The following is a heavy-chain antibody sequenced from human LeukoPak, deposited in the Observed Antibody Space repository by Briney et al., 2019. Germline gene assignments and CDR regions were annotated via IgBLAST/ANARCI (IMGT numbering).Heavy chain of an antibody. V-gene: IGHV3-9*01. CDR1: GFTLEDYG. CDR2: VTWSSRSK. Sequence: GGSLRLSCAASGFTLEDYGIHWVRQVPGKGLEWVSGVTWSSRSKKYADSVRGRFSISRDDANNSLFLQMNNLRPEDTALYYCAKDSEARSISWYSHFDLWGRGTLVTVSS. J-gene: IGHJ2*01. CDR3: AKDSEARSISWYSHFDL. D-gene: IGHD6-13*01.